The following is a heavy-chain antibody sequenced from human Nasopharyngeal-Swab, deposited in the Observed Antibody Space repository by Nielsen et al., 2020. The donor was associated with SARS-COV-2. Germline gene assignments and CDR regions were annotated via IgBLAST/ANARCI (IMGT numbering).Heavy chain of an antibody. J-gene: IGHJ4*02. V-gene: IGHV3-74*01. Sequence: VRQAPGKGPVWVSRMNPDGSTINYADSVKGRFTISRDNAKNTLFLQMNSLRADDTAVYYCARAGSYRLDYWGQGTLVTVSS. D-gene: IGHD3-10*01. CDR3: ARAGSYRLDY. CDR2: MNPDGSTI.